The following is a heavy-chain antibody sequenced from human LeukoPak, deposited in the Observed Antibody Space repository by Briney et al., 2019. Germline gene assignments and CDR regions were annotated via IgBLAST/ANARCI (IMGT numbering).Heavy chain of an antibody. D-gene: IGHD6-19*01. J-gene: IGHJ4*02. CDR3: ARERIAVAGEAGVILDLFDY. Sequence: SETLSLTCTVSGGSISSYYWSWIQQPPGKGLEWIGYIYYSGSTNYNPSLKSRVTISVDTSKNQFSLKLSSVTAADTAVYYCARERIAVAGEAGVILDLFDYWGQGTLVTVSS. CDR2: IYYSGST. V-gene: IGHV4-59*01. CDR1: GGSISSYY.